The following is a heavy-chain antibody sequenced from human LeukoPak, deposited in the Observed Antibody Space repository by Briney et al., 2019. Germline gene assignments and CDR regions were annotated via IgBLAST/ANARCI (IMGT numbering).Heavy chain of an antibody. D-gene: IGHD2-2*01. J-gene: IGHJ6*03. V-gene: IGHV1-2*02. CDR3: ARGCSSTSCSGDYYYMDV. CDR2: INPNSGGT. CDR1: AYTFTGYY. Sequence: ASVKVSCKASAYTFTGYYMHWVRQAPGQGLEWMGWINPNSGGTHYVQKFQGRVTMTRDTSISTAYMELSRLRSDDTAVYYCARGCSSTSCSGDYYYMDVWGKGTTVTVSS.